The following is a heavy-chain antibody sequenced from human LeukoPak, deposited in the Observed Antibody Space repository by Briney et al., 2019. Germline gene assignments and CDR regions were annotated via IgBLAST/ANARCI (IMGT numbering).Heavy chain of an antibody. CDR1: GFTFSRYG. J-gene: IGHJ4*02. D-gene: IGHD5-18*01. V-gene: IGHV3-30*03. CDR2: ISYDGSNK. Sequence: GRSLRLSCAASGFTFSRYGMHWVRQAPGKGLEWVAVISYDGSNKYYADSVKGRFTISRDNSRNTLYLQMNGLRAEDTAAYYCARYNYGYDYWGQGTLVTVSS. CDR3: ARYNYGYDY.